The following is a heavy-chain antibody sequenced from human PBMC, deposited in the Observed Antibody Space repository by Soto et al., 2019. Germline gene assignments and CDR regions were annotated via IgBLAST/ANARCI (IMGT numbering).Heavy chain of an antibody. V-gene: IGHV3-15*01. CDR3: ARQASDFWSGYYGWRVGYGMDV. Sequence: LRLSCTAAGFTFTKAWMSWVRQAPVKWLDCVGRIKSMTDGGTTDHAAPVKGRFAISRDDLKNTLYLQMNTLKTEDTAMYYCARQASDFWSGYYGWRVGYGMDVWGQGTTVTVSS. CDR2: IKSMTDGGTT. J-gene: IGHJ6*02. D-gene: IGHD3-3*01. CDR1: GFTFTKAW.